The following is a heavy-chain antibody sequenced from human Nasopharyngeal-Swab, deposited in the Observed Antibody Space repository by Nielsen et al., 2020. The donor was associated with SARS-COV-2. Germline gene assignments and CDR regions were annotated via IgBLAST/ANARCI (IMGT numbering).Heavy chain of an antibody. V-gene: IGHV3-30*14. CDR2: ISYDESSG. D-gene: IGHD5/OR15-5a*01. CDR3: ASPHTVYAFDI. J-gene: IGHJ3*02. Sequence: GESLKISCAASGFTFSNYDMKWVKQAPGKGLEWVARISYDESSGYYADSVKGRFTISRDDSKNTLYLQMNSLRPEDTAVYYCASPHTVYAFDIWGQGTLVTVSP. CDR1: GFTFSNYD.